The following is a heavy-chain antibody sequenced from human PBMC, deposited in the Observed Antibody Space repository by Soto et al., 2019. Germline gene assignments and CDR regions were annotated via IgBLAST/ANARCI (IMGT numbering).Heavy chain of an antibody. CDR3: ARAPPYYYDSSGYRRTRGAEYFQH. CDR2: IYSGGST. Sequence: EVQLVETGGGLIQPGGSLRLSCAASGFTVSSNYMSWVRQAPGKGLEWVSVIYSGGSTYYADSVKGRFTISRDNSKNTLYLQMNSRRAEDTAVYYCARAPPYYYDSSGYRRTRGAEYFQHWGQGTLVTVSS. D-gene: IGHD3-22*01. V-gene: IGHV3-53*02. CDR1: GFTVSSNY. J-gene: IGHJ1*01.